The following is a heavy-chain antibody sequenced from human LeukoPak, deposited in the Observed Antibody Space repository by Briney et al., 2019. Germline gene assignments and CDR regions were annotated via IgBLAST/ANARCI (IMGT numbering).Heavy chain of an antibody. J-gene: IGHJ4*02. CDR2: ISSSSSTI. V-gene: IGHV3-48*02. CDR3: ARDDCCGGDCYPSYYFDY. CDR1: GFTFSSYS. D-gene: IGHD2-21*02. Sequence: GGSLRLSCAASGFTFSSYSMNWVRQAPGKGLEWVSYISSSSSTIYYADSVKGRFTISRDNAKNSLYLQMNSLRDEDTAVYYYARDDCCGGDCYPSYYFDYWGQGTLVTVSS.